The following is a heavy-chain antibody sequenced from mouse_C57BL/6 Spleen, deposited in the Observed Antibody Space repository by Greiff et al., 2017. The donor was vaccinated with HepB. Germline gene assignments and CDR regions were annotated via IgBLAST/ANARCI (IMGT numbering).Heavy chain of an antibody. J-gene: IGHJ2*01. CDR3: ARGIDDGYPYYFAY. Sequence: VQLQQSGAELVKPGASVKISCKASGYAFSSYWMNWVKQRPGKGLEWIGQIYPGDGDTNYNGKFKGKATLTADKSSSTAYMQLSSLTSEDSAVYFFARGIDDGYPYYFAYWGQGTTLTVSS. D-gene: IGHD2-3*01. CDR2: IYPGDGDT. CDR1: GYAFSSYW. V-gene: IGHV1-80*01.